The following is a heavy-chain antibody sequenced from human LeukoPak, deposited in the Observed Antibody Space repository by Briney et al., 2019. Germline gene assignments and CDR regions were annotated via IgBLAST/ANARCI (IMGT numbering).Heavy chain of an antibody. Sequence: GGSLRLSCSASGFTFSSYSMHWVRQAPGKGLEYVSAFLSDGNTKYYADSVKGRFTTSRDNSKSTLYLQMSSLRVEDTAVYYCEPAPATKFWSDYYTASWGQGTLVTVSS. J-gene: IGHJ5*02. V-gene: IGHV3-64D*08. CDR1: GFTFSSYS. D-gene: IGHD3-3*01. CDR2: FLSDGNTK. CDR3: EPAPATKFWSDYYTAS.